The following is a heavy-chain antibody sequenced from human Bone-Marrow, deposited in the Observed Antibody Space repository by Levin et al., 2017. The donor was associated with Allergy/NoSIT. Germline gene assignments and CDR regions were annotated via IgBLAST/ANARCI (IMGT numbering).Heavy chain of an antibody. V-gene: IGHV2-70*13. CDR3: ARICAGEPRSIYYDH. CDR2: IDWDEDK. Sequence: RVSGPTLVKPTQTLTLTCTFSGFSLTSTGVCVSWIRQPPGKALEWLALIDWDEDKYYSTSLRSRLTISKDPSKDQVVLRMTNMDPVDTATYFCARICAGEPRSIYYDHWGQGMLVTVSS. J-gene: IGHJ4*02. CDR1: GFSLTSTGVC. D-gene: IGHD3-10*02.